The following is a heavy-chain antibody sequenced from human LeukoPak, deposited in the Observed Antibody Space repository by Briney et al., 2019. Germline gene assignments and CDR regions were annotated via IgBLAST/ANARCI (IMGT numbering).Heavy chain of an antibody. CDR1: GGTFSGYY. CDR2: INHSGST. D-gene: IGHD4-17*01. J-gene: IGHJ6*03. Sequence: PPETLSLTCAVYGGTFSGYYWSWIRQPPGKGLEWIGEINHSGSTNYNPSLKSRVTISADTSKNQFSLKLSSVTAADTAVYYCAREYGDYKADYYYMDVWGKGTTVTVSS. V-gene: IGHV4-34*01. CDR3: AREYGDYKADYYYMDV.